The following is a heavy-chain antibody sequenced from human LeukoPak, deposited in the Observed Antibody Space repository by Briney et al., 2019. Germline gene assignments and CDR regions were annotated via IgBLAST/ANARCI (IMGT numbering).Heavy chain of an antibody. D-gene: IGHD3-16*02. CDR1: GFTVSSYA. V-gene: IGHV3-30*04. Sequence: GRSLRLSCAASGFTVSSYAMHWVRQAPGKGLEWVAVISYDGSNKYYADSVKGRFTISRDNSKNTLYLQMNSLRSEDTAVYYCARKRLYPPFVDYWGQGTLVTVSS. CDR3: ARKRLYPPFVDY. CDR2: ISYDGSNK. J-gene: IGHJ4*02.